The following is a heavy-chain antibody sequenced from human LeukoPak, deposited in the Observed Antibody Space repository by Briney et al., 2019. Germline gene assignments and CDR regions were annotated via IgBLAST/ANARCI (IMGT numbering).Heavy chain of an antibody. CDR2: ISERGGST. CDR3: AKPSAYSSSWYGDFDY. Sequence: GGSLRLSCVVSGISLSNYAMTWVRQAPGKGLEWVSYISERGGSTTYADSVKGRLTISRDNSKNTLYLQMNSLRAEDTAVYYCAKPSAYSSSWYGDFDYWGQGTLVTVSS. V-gene: IGHV3-23*01. J-gene: IGHJ4*02. D-gene: IGHD6-13*01. CDR1: GISLSNYA.